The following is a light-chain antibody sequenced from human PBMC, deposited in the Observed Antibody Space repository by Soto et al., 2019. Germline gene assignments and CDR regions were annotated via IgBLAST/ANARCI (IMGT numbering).Light chain of an antibody. CDR2: AAS. V-gene: IGKV1-39*01. CDR1: QSIRSY. J-gene: IGKJ4*01. CDR3: QQSYSTPPT. Sequence: DIQMTQSPSSLSASVGDRVTITCRASQSIRSYLNWYQQKPGKAPKLLIYAASSLQSGVPSKFSGSGSGTDFTLTISSLQPEDFATYDCQQSYSTPPTFGGGTKVEI.